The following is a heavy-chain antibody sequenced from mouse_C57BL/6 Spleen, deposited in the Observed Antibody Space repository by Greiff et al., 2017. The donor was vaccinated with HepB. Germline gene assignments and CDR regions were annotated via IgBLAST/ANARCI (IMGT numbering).Heavy chain of an antibody. CDR2: IDPSDSYT. D-gene: IGHD2-3*01. CDR1: GYTFTSYW. CDR3: ARNDGSREWFAY. J-gene: IGHJ3*01. V-gene: IGHV1-69*01. Sequence: QVQLKQPGAELVMPGASVKLSCKASGYTFTSYWMHWVKQRPGQGLEWIGEIDPSDSYTNYNQKFKGKSTLTVDKSSSTAYMQLSSLTSEDSAVYYCARNDGSREWFAYWGQGTLVTVSA.